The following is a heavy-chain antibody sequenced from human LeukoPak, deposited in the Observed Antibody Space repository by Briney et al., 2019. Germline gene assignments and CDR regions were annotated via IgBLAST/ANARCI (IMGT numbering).Heavy chain of an antibody. Sequence: SETLSLTCAVYGRSFSGYYWSWIRQPPGKGLEWIGEINHSGSTNYNPSLKSRVTISVDTSKNQFSLKLSSVTAADTAVYYCARGAIRPGYWGQGTLFTVSS. CDR3: ARGAIRPGY. J-gene: IGHJ4*02. D-gene: IGHD5-24*01. CDR1: GRSFSGYY. V-gene: IGHV4-34*01. CDR2: INHSGST.